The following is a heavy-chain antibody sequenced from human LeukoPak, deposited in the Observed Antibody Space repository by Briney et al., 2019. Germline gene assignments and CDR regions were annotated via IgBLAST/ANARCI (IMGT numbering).Heavy chain of an antibody. Sequence: SETLSLTCTVSGGSISSGGYYWSWLRQHPGKGLEWIGYIYYSGSTYYNPSLKSRVTISVDTSKIQFSLKLSSVTAADTAVYYCARAQRGESWFDPWGQGTLVTVSS. CDR1: GGSISSGGYY. V-gene: IGHV4-31*03. CDR3: ARAQRGESWFDP. J-gene: IGHJ5*02. D-gene: IGHD3-10*01. CDR2: IYYSGST.